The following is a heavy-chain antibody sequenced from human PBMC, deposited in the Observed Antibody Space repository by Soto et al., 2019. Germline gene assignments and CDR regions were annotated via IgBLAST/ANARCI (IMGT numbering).Heavy chain of an antibody. D-gene: IGHD6-6*01. CDR3: ARDSEYSSSSSGLGGMDV. Sequence: AVKVSCKASGCTFSSYAISWVRQAPGQGLEWMGGIIPIFGTANYAQKFQGRVTITADESMSTAYMELSSLRSEDTAVYYCARDSEYSSSSSGLGGMDVWGQGTTVTVSS. V-gene: IGHV1-69*13. CDR2: IIPIFGTA. CDR1: GCTFSSYA. J-gene: IGHJ6*02.